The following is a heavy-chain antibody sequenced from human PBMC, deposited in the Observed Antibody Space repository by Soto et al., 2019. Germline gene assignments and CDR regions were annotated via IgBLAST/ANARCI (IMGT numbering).Heavy chain of an antibody. J-gene: IGHJ5*02. CDR2: IYYSGST. CDR3: ARYFGVLYNWFDP. D-gene: IGHD3-3*01. CDR1: GGSISSYY. Sequence: SQTLSLTCTVSGGSISSYYWSWIRQPPGKGLEWIGYIYYSGSTNYNPSLKSRVTISVDTSKNQFSLKLSSVTAADTAVYYCARYFGVLYNWFDPWGQGTLVTVSS. V-gene: IGHV4-59*01.